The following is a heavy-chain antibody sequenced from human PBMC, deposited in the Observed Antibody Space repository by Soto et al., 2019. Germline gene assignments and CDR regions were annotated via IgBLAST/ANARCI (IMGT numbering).Heavy chain of an antibody. J-gene: IGHJ4*02. CDR3: ARLRQSFINDF. CDR2: ISAYDGNT. CDR1: GYAFTSYG. D-gene: IGHD3-10*01. V-gene: IGHV1-18*04. Sequence: GASVKVSCKASGYAFTSYGISWVRQAPGQVLEWMVWISAYDGNTNYAQKLQGRVTMTTETSTRTAYMEMRSLRSEDAAVYHCARLRQSFINDFWGQGNLVTVSS.